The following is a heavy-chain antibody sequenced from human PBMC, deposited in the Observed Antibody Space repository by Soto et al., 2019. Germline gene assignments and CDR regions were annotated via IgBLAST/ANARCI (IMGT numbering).Heavy chain of an antibody. Sequence: QLLESGPGLVQPSETLSLTCTVSGGSISSSSYYWGWIRQPPGKGLEWIGSIYYSGSTYYNPSLKSRVTISVDTSKNQFSRKMRSGTAADTAVYYCPRPGGECGASHYSCGMDVWGQGTTVTVSS. CDR1: GGSISSSSYY. CDR2: IYYSGST. J-gene: IGHJ6*02. CDR3: PRPGGECGASHYSCGMDV. D-gene: IGHD2-21*01. V-gene: IGHV4-39*01.